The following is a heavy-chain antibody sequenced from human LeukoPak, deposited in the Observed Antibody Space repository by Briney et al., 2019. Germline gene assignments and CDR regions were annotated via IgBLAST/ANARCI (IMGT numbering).Heavy chain of an antibody. J-gene: IGHJ4*02. V-gene: IGHV6-1*01. CDR2: TYYRSKWYN. D-gene: IGHD2-21*02. Sequence: SQTLSLTCAISGDRVSSNSAAWNWIRQSPSRGLEWLGRTYYRSKWYNEYATSVKSRITINPDTSKNRFSLQLNSVTPEDTAVYYCARVGLSSDCSHYWGQGTQVTVSS. CDR3: ARVGLSSDCSHY. CDR1: GDRVSSNSAA.